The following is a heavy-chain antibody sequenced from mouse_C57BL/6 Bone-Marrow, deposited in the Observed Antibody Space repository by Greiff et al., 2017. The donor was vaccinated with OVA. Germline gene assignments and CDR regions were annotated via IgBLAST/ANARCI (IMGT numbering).Heavy chain of an antibody. CDR1: GYTFTDYY. CDR3: ASPIDYDYGGYAMDY. Sequence: VQLQQSGPELVKPGASVKISCKASGYTFTDYYMNWVKQSHGKSLEWIGDINPNNGGTSYNQTFKGKATLTVDKSSSTSYLELRSLTSEDSAFYYCASPIDYDYGGYAMDYWGQGTSVTVSS. V-gene: IGHV1-26*01. D-gene: IGHD2-4*01. J-gene: IGHJ4*01. CDR2: INPNNGGT.